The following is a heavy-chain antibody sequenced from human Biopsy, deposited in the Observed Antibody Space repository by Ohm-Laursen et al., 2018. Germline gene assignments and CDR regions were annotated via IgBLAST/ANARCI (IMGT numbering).Heavy chain of an antibody. Sequence: SVNVSCKASGGAFTNYAINWVRQAPGHGLEWMGGIITVSETAGYAERVQGRVTNTPDVTTTTAYMDLSGLRSEDTAVYYCVAYPSSGFFENNDDFAMDVWGQGTTVNVSS. CDR3: VAYPSSGFFENNDDFAMDV. CDR1: GGAFTNYA. V-gene: IGHV1-69*13. J-gene: IGHJ6*02. CDR2: IITVSETA. D-gene: IGHD6-19*01.